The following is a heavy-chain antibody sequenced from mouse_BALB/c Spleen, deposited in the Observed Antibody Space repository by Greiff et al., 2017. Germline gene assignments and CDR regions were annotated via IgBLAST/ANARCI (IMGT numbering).Heavy chain of an antibody. Sequence: EVHLVESGGGLVKPGGSLKLSCAASGFAFSSYDMSWVRQTPEKRLEWVAYISSGGGSTYYPDTVKGRFTISRDNAKNTLYLQMSSLKSEDTAMYYCARLDGYLAWFAYWGQGTLVTVSA. J-gene: IGHJ3*01. V-gene: IGHV5-12-1*01. CDR3: ARLDGYLAWFAY. D-gene: IGHD2-3*01. CDR2: ISSGGGST. CDR1: GFAFSSYD.